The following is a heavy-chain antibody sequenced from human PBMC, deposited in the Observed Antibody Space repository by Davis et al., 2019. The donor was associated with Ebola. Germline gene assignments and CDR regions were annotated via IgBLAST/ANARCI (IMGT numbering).Heavy chain of an antibody. J-gene: IGHJ4*02. CDR3: ATDRNWDFDY. Sequence: GGSLRLSCAASGFTFSTYAMNWVRQAPGKGLEWVSYMSHSSNTIYYADSVKGRFTISRDNAKNSLYLQMNSLRDKDTAVYYCATDRNWDFDYWGQGTLVTVSS. CDR2: MSHSSNTI. CDR1: GFTFSTYA. D-gene: IGHD7-27*01. V-gene: IGHV3-48*02.